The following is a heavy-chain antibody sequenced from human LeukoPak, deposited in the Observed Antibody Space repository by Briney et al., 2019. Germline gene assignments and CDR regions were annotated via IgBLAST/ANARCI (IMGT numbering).Heavy chain of an antibody. CDR3: AKGGFIAAATLDY. Sequence: GGSLRLSCAASGFTFSSYWMHWVRQAPGKGLVWVSRINSDESNTNYADSVKGRFTISRDNAKNTLYLQMNSLRAEDTAVYYCAKGGFIAAATLDYWGQGILVTVSS. CDR2: INSDESNT. CDR1: GFTFSSYW. J-gene: IGHJ4*02. V-gene: IGHV3-74*01. D-gene: IGHD6-13*01.